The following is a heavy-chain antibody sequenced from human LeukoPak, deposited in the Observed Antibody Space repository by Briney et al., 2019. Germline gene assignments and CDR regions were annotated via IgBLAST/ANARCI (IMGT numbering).Heavy chain of an antibody. CDR2: ISYDGSNK. D-gene: IGHD1-26*01. CDR1: GFTFSSYG. J-gene: IGHJ4*02. V-gene: IGHV3-30*18. Sequence: GGSLRLSCAASGFTFSSYGMHWVRQAPGKGLEWVAVISYDGSNKYYADSVKGRFTISRDNSKNTLYLQMNSLRAEDTAVYYCAKDLGAVSWDSSSAPDYWGQGTLVTVSS. CDR3: AKDLGAVSWDSSSAPDY.